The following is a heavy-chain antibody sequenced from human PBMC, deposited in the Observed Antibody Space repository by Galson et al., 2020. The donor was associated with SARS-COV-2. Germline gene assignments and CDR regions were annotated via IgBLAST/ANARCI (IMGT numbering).Heavy chain of an antibody. CDR1: GFTFSDHA. J-gene: IGHJ4*02. D-gene: IGHD6-19*01. V-gene: IGHV3-33*01. CDR2: IFFDGSEK. Sequence: GESLKISCAASGFTFSDHAMHWVRQAPGKGLELVAQIFFDGSEKYYGDSVRGRFTISRDSSKNTVYLQMNNLRVDDTAVYYCARDGQYSRGWAFDYWGQGTLLTVSS. CDR3: ARDGQYSRGWAFDY.